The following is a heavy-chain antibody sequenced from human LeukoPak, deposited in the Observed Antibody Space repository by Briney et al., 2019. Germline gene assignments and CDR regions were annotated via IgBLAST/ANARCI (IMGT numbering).Heavy chain of an antibody. CDR3: AKDKAMVRGVVTLYYYYGMGV. J-gene: IGHJ6*02. Sequence: GGSLRLSCAASGFTFSSYAMSWVRQAPGKGLEWVSAISGSGGSTYYADSVKGRFTISRDNSKNTLYLQMNSLRAEDTAVYYCAKDKAMVRGVVTLYYYYGMGVWGQGTTVTVSS. V-gene: IGHV3-23*01. D-gene: IGHD3-10*01. CDR1: GFTFSSYA. CDR2: ISGSGGST.